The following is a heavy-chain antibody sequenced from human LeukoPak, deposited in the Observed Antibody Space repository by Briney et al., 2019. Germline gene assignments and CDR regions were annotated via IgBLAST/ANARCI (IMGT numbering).Heavy chain of an antibody. V-gene: IGHV3-21*01. CDR3: ARDSPLGYCSGGSCYPHGMDV. CDR2: ISSSSSYI. J-gene: IGHJ6*02. Sequence: KPGGSLKLSCAASGFTFSSYSMNWVRQAPGKGLEWVSSISSSSSYIYYADSVKGRFTISRDNAKNSLYLQMNSLRAEDTAVYYCARDSPLGYCSGGSCYPHGMDVWGQGTTVTVSS. CDR1: GFTFSSYS. D-gene: IGHD2-15*01.